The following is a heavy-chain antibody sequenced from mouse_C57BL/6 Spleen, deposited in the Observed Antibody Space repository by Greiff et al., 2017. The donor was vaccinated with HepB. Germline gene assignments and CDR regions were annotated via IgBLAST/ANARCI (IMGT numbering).Heavy chain of an antibody. D-gene: IGHD1-1*02. CDR1: GFNIKNTY. V-gene: IGHV14-3*01. CDR3: AGGKDYAIGR. J-gene: IGHJ4*01. Sequence: VQLQQSVAELVRPGASVKLSCTASGFNIKNTYMYWVKQRPEQGLEWIGRIDPANGNTKYAPKFQGKATITADTSSNTAYLQLSSLTSEDTAICYCAGGKDYAIGRWGELGSVSVSS. CDR2: IDPANGNT.